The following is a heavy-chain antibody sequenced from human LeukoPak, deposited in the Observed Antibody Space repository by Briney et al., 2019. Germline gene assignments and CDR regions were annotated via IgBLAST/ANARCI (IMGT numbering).Heavy chain of an antibody. J-gene: IGHJ4*02. D-gene: IGHD3-22*01. Sequence: GGSLRLSCAASGFTFSSYAMSWVRQAPGKGLEWVSAISGSGGSTYYADSVKGRFTISRDNSKNTLYLQMNSLRAEDTAVYYCAKDLILGYDSGGYSYDWYFDYWGQGTLVTVSS. V-gene: IGHV3-23*01. CDR3: AKDLILGYDSGGYSYDWYFDY. CDR1: GFTFSSYA. CDR2: ISGSGGST.